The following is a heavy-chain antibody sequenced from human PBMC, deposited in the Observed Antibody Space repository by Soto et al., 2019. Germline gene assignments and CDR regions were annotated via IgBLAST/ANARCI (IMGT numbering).Heavy chain of an antibody. Sequence: QVQLQESGPGLVKPSETLSLTCTVSGGSINSDYWSWIRQPPEKGLEWIGYVRNSGSTNYNPSLKSRVTISVDTSKNQFSLKLSSVTAADTGVYYCARDLLSGRYGMDVWGHGTTVTVSS. V-gene: IGHV4-59*01. J-gene: IGHJ6*02. CDR2: VRNSGST. CDR3: ARDLLSGRYGMDV. D-gene: IGHD1-26*01. CDR1: GGSINSDY.